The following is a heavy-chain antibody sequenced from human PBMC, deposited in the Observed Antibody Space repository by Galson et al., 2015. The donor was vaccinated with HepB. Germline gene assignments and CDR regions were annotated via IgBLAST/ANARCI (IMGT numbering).Heavy chain of an antibody. D-gene: IGHD6-13*01. CDR1: GGSISSSSYY. CDR2: IYYSGST. CDR3: ASPAEYGSSWYPRGYYYGMDV. V-gene: IGHV4-39*01. Sequence: LSLTCTVSGGSISSSSYYWGWIRQPPGKGLEWIGSIYYSGSTYYNPSLKSRVTISVDTSKNQFSLKLSSVTAADTAVYYCASPAEYGSSWYPRGYYYGMDVWGQGTTVTVSS. J-gene: IGHJ6*02.